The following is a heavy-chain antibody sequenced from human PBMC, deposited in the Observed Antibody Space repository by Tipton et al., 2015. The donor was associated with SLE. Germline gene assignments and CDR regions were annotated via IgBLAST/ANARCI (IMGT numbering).Heavy chain of an antibody. CDR1: GFSFSSYA. D-gene: IGHD1-26*01. J-gene: IGHJ4*02. Sequence: SLRLSYAASGFSFSSYAMHWLRQAPGKGPEYVSAISSDGGATYYANSVKGRFTISRDNSKNTLYLQMGSLRAEDMAVYYCARDRVGGTYDYWGQGTLVTVSS. V-gene: IGHV3-64*01. CDR2: ISSDGGAT. CDR3: ARDRVGGTYDY.